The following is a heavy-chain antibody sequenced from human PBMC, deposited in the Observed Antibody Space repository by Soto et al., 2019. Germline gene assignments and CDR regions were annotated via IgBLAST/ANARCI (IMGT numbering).Heavy chain of an antibody. CDR1: GGSFSGYY. D-gene: IGHD4-17*01. CDR2: INHSGST. CDR3: ARVGYGDYIDY. Sequence: PSETLSLTCAVYGGSFSGYYWSWIRQPPGKGLEWIGEINHSGSTNYNPSLKSRVTISVDTSKNQFSLKLSSVTAADTAVYYCARVGYGDYIDYWGQGTLVTVSS. J-gene: IGHJ4*02. V-gene: IGHV4-34*01.